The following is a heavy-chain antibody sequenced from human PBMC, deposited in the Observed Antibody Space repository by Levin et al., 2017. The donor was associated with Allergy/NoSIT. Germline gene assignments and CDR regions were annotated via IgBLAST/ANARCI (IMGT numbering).Heavy chain of an antibody. CDR1: GGSISSGDDY. Sequence: PSETLSHTCTVSGGSISSGDDYWSWIRQPPGKGLEWIGYIYYRGSTYYNPSLKSRVSMSVDTSKNQFSLKLSSVTAADTAVYYCARDRQRFRMDVWGQGTTVTVSS. V-gene: IGHV4-30-4*01. J-gene: IGHJ6*02. CDR3: ARDRQRFRMDV. CDR2: IYYRGST. D-gene: IGHD5/OR15-5a*01.